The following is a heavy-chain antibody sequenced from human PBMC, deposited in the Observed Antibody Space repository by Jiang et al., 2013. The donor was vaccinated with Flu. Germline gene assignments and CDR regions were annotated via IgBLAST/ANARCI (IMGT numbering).Heavy chain of an antibody. D-gene: IGHD3-3*01. V-gene: IGHV4-39*01. J-gene: IGHJ6*02. CDR2: IHYSGSI. CDR3: ASDFWSGYPPSSLNRYYYGMDV. Sequence: GPGLVKPSETLSLTCTVSGDSIISSNYYWGWIRQPPGKGLEWIGNIHYSGSIYYNPSLKSRVTISVDTSKNQFSLKLSSVTAADTAIYYCASDFWSGYPPSSLNRYYYGMDVWGQGTTVTVSS. CDR1: GDSIISSNYY.